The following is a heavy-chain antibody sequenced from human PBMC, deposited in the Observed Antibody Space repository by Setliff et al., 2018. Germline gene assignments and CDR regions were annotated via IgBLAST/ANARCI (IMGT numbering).Heavy chain of an antibody. D-gene: IGHD2-2*01. CDR2: ISAYNGNT. V-gene: IGHV1-18*01. CDR1: GYTFTSYG. CDR3: ARGIVTVVVPAAIPYWGYYGMDV. J-gene: IGHJ6*02. Sequence: ASVKVSCKASGYTFTSYGISWVRQAPGQGLEWMGWISAYNGNTNYAQKLQGRVTMTTDTSTSTAYMELSRLRSDDTAVYYCARGIVTVVVPAAIPYWGYYGMDVWGQGTTVTVSS.